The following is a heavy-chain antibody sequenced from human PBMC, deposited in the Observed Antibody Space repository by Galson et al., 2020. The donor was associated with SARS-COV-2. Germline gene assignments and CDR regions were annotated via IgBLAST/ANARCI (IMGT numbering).Heavy chain of an antibody. CDR1: GFTFDDYG. CDR3: VKEGYASGWDHYFDY. CDR2: ISWNSGNM. J-gene: IGHJ4*02. D-gene: IGHD6-19*01. V-gene: IGHV3-9*01. Sequence: SLKISCAASGFTFDDYGMHWVRQAPGKGLEWVAHISWNSGNMGYEDSVKGRFTISRDNAKNSLYLQMNSLRAEDTAFYFCVKEGYASGWDHYFDYWGQGTLVAVSS.